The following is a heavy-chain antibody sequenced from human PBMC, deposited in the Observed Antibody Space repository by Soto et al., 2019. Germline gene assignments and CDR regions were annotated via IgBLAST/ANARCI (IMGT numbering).Heavy chain of an antibody. J-gene: IGHJ4*02. D-gene: IGHD1-26*01. CDR3: ARVSRAVGASTTYDF. V-gene: IGHV1-2*02. Sequence: QVQLVQSGAEVKKPGASVKVSCKASGYTFTAHYIHWVRQAPGQGFEWMGRINPNSGDTSYAQRLQGRVTMTRDTSINTVFMELSSLRSDDTALYYCARVSRAVGASTTYDFWAQGTVVTVSS. CDR2: INPNSGDT. CDR1: GYTFTAHY.